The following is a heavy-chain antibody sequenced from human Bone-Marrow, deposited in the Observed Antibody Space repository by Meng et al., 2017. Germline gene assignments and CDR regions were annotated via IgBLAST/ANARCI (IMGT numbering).Heavy chain of an antibody. V-gene: IGHV1-69*13. J-gene: IGHJ6*02. Sequence: SVKVSCKPSGYNFPDYYIHWVRQAPGQGLEWMGGIIPIFGTANYAQKFQGRVTITADESTSTAYMELSSLRSEDTAVYYCARDPASIVVVPAAMVVDHYGMDVWGQGTTVTVSS. D-gene: IGHD2-2*01. CDR3: ARDPASIVVVPAAMVVDHYGMDV. CDR1: GYNFPDYY. CDR2: IIPIFGTA.